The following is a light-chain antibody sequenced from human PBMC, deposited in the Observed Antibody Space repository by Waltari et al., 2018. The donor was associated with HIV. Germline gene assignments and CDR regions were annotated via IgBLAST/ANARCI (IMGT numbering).Light chain of an antibody. V-gene: IGLV2-8*01. CDR2: DVI. J-gene: IGLJ2*01. CDR1: SSDVGGYNY. CDR3: SSHAGSKVV. Sequence: QSALTQPPSASGSPGQSVTLSCTGTSSDVGGYNYVSWHQQHPGKAPKLMIYDVIKGPSGVPVRFAGSKSGNTASLTCFGLQPGDEAGYYCSSHAGSKVVFGGGTRLTVL.